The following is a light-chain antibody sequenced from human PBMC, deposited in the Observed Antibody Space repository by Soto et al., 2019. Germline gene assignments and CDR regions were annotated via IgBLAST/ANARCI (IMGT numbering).Light chain of an antibody. CDR1: SSNIGSNT. J-gene: IGLJ2*01. V-gene: IGLV1-44*01. CDR2: SNN. Sequence: QSVLTQPPSASGTPGQRVTISCSGSSSNIGSNTVNWYQQLPGTAPKLLIYSNNQRPSGVPDRFSDSKSGTSASLAISGLQSEDEADYYCAAWDDSLNGVVFGGGTQLTV. CDR3: AAWDDSLNGVV.